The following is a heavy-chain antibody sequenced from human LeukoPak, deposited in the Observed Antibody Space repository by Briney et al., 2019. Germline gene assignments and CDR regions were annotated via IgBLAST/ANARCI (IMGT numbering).Heavy chain of an antibody. CDR2: IKQDGSEK. CDR1: GFTSSSYW. Sequence: GGSLRLSCAASGFTSSSYWMSWVRQAPGKGLEWVANIKQDGSEKYYVDSVKGRFTISRDNAKNSLYLQMNSLRAEDTAVYYCARGLTVTTRYNWFDPWGQGTLVTVFS. J-gene: IGHJ5*02. V-gene: IGHV3-7*01. D-gene: IGHD4-17*01. CDR3: ARGLTVTTRYNWFDP.